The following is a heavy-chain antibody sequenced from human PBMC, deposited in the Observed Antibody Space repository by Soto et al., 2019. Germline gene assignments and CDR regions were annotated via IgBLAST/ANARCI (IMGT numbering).Heavy chain of an antibody. J-gene: IGHJ4*02. CDR1: GASISTYY. CDR2: INYSGST. D-gene: IGHD1-26*01. V-gene: IGHV4-59*12. CDR3: ARGGEWEALDY. Sequence: SETLSLTCTVSGASISTYYWNWIRQPPGKGLEWIGYINYSGSTNYNPSLKSRVTISVDTSKNQFSLKLSSVTAADTAVYYCARGGEWEALDYWGQGTLVTVSS.